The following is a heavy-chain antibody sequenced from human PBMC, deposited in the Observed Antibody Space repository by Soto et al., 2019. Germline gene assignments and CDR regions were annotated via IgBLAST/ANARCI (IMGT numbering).Heavy chain of an antibody. CDR1: GFTFSSSW. CDR2: INSDGTDT. D-gene: IGHD3-16*01. CDR3: ARDWSYALNY. J-gene: IGHJ4*02. V-gene: IGHV3-74*01. Sequence: GGSLRLSCAASGFTFSSSWMRWVRQAPGKGLVWVSHINSDGTDTNYADSVKGRFTISRDNAKNTVYLQMNSLRAEDTAVYYCARDWSYALNYWGQGSLVTVSS.